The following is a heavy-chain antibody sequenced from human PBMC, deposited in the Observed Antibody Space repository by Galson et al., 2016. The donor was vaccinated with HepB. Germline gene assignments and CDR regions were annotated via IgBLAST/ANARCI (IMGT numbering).Heavy chain of an antibody. CDR3: ARWAFYHEMVTGYYAFDY. CDR2: IDPRGGRP. J-gene: IGHJ4*02. D-gene: IGHD3-9*01. CDR1: GYTFTKYY. V-gene: IGHV1-46*01. Sequence: SVKVSCKASGYTFTKYYIHWVRQAPGQGLTWLGMIDPRGGRPTFAQKFQDRVTMTRDTSTSTVYMELSSLTSEDTAVYFCARWAFYHEMVTGYYAFDYWGQGTLVTVSS.